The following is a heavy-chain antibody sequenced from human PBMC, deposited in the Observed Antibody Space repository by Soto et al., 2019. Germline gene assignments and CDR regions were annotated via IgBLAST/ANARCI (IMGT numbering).Heavy chain of an antibody. J-gene: IGHJ4*02. CDR1: GGSFSGYY. Sequence: QVQLQQWGAGLLKPSETLSLTCAVYGGSFSGYYWSWIRQPPGKGLEWIGEINHSGSTNYNPSLKRRVTIPVATSKNQLPLTLCSGTAADTAVYYCASSRRRIVVVPAARRAGGAPDYWGQGTLVTVSS. V-gene: IGHV4-34*01. CDR3: ASSRRRIVVVPAARRAGGAPDY. D-gene: IGHD2-2*01. CDR2: INHSGST.